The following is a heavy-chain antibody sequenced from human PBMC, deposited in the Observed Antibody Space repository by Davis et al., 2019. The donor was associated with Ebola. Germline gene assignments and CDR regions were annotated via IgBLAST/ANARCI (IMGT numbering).Heavy chain of an antibody. V-gene: IGHV1-2*02. CDR2: INPNGGGT. CDR1: GYTFSDYY. J-gene: IGHJ5*02. D-gene: IGHD2-2*01. CDR3: ARDLTGNTCCS. Sequence: ASVKVSCKASGYTFSDYYIHWVRQAPGQGLEWMGCINPNGGGTIYAQKYQGRVTLTRDTSISTIYMELSGLRSDDTALYYCARDLTGNTCCSWGQGTLVTVSS.